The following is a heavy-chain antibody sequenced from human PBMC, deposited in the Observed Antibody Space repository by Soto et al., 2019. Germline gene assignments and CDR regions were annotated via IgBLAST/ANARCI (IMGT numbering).Heavy chain of an antibody. Sequence: PSETLSLTCTVSGGSISSYYWSWIRQPPGKGLEWIGYIYYSGSTNYNPSLKSRVTISVDTSKNQFSLKLSSVTAADTAVYYCARVRCSGGSCYSGWLDPWGQGTLVTVSS. D-gene: IGHD2-15*01. CDR3: ARVRCSGGSCYSGWLDP. CDR1: GGSISSYY. V-gene: IGHV4-59*01. CDR2: IYYSGST. J-gene: IGHJ5*02.